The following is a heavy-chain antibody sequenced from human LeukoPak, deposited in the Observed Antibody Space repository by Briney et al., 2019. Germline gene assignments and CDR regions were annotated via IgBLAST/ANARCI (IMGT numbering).Heavy chain of an antibody. D-gene: IGHD1-26*01. V-gene: IGHV4-59*01. J-gene: IGHJ5*02. CDR3: ARVGSGSYYNWFDP. CDR1: GGSHSSYY. Sequence: PSETLSLTCTVSGGSHSSYYWSWIRQPPGKGLEWIGYIYYSGSTNYNPSLKSRVTISVDTSKNQFSLKLSSVTAADTAVYYCARVGSGSYYNWFDPWGQGTLVTVSS. CDR2: IYYSGST.